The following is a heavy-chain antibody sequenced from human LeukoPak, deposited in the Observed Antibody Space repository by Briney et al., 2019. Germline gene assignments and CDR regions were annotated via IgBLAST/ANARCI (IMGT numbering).Heavy chain of an antibody. V-gene: IGHV3-48*03. D-gene: IGHD3-10*02. Sequence: GGSLRLSCAASGFTFSSYEMNWVRQAPGKGLEWVSYISSSGSTIYYADSVRGRFTISRDNAKNSLYLQMNSLRAEDTAVYYCAELGITMVGGVWGKGTTVTISS. J-gene: IGHJ6*04. CDR3: AELGITMVGGV. CDR2: ISSSGSTI. CDR1: GFTFSSYE.